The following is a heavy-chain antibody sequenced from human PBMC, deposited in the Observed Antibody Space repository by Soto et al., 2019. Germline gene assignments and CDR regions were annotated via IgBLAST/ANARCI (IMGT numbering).Heavy chain of an antibody. CDR2: MNPNSGNT. J-gene: IGHJ6*03. CDR1: GYTFTSYD. V-gene: IGHV1-8*01. Sequence: ASVKVSCKASGYTFTSYDINWVRQATGQGLEWMGWMNPNSGNTGYAQKFQGRVTMTRNTSISTAYMELSSLRSEDTAVYYCARGAVTMVRGVTVYYYYYYMDVWGKGTTVTVSS. CDR3: ARGAVTMVRGVTVYYYYYYMDV. D-gene: IGHD3-10*01.